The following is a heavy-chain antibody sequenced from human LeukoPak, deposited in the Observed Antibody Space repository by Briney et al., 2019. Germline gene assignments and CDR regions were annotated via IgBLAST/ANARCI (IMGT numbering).Heavy chain of an antibody. Sequence: PSETLSLTCTVSDGSISSSSYYWGWIRQPPGKGLEWIGHIYYGGTNYNPSLKSRATISDDTSKNQFSLKLRSVTAADTAGYFXXXXXRDYNYYYMDVWGKGTTVTVSS. CDR3: XXXXRDYNYYYMDV. CDR2: IYYGGT. J-gene: IGHJ6*03. V-gene: IGHV4-61*05. CDR1: DGSISSSSYY.